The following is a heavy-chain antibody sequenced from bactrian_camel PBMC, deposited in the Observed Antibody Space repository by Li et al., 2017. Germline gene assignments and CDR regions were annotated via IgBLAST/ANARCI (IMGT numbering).Heavy chain of an antibody. CDR1: GFTFSSTG. V-gene: IGHV3S7*01. CDR2: IFDDGRYT. Sequence: HVQLVESGGGLVQPGGSLRLSCAASGFTFSSTGMSWVRQAPGKGLEWVSGIFDDGRYTYYADSVKGRFTISRDNAKNSLYLQMNNLKPEDTAKYTCAAGCDYTGPLGFRYWGQGTQVTVS. D-gene: IGHD2*01. J-gene: IGHJ6*01. CDR3: AAGCDYTGPLGFRY.